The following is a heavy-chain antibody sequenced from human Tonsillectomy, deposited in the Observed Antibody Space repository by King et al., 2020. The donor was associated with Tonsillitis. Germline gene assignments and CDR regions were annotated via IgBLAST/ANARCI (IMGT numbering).Heavy chain of an antibody. D-gene: IGHD6-19*01. Sequence: QLVQSGGGVVQPGRSLRLSCATSGFTFSSYAMHWVRQAPGKGLEWVALISYDGSNKYYADYVKGRFTISRDNSKNTLYLQMNSLRAEDTAVYYCARDPYSSGKDSSSPFYFDYWGQGTLVTVSS. CDR2: ISYDGSNK. CDR3: ARDPYSSGKDSSSPFYFDY. J-gene: IGHJ4*02. V-gene: IGHV3-30-3*01. CDR1: GFTFSSYA.